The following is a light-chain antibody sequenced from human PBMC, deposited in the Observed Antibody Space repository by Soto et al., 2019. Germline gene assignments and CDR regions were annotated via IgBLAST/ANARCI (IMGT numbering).Light chain of an antibody. V-gene: IGLV3-1*01. CDR1: KLGDKY. Sequence: SYELTQPPSVSVSPGQTASITCFGDKLGDKYACWYQQKPGQSPVLVIYQDSKRPSGIPERFSGSNSGNTATLTISGTQAMDEADYYCQAWHSSTAVFGTGTKVTVL. CDR3: QAWHSSTAV. J-gene: IGLJ1*01. CDR2: QDS.